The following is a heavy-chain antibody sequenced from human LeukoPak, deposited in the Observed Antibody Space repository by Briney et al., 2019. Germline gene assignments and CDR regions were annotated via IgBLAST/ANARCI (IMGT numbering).Heavy chain of an antibody. J-gene: IGHJ3*02. Sequence: PSETLSPTCAVYGGSFSGYYWSWIRQPPGKGLEWIGEINHSGSTNYNPSLKSRVTISVDTSKNQFSLKLSSVTAADTAVYYCARSRRYQLLRHAFDIWGQGTMVTVSS. CDR1: GGSFSGYY. D-gene: IGHD2-2*01. CDR3: ARSRRYQLLRHAFDI. V-gene: IGHV4-34*01. CDR2: INHSGST.